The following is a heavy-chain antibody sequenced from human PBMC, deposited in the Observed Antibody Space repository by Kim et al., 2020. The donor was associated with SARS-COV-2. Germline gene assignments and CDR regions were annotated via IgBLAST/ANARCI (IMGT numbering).Heavy chain of an antibody. CDR2: ISPDGGTT. V-gene: IGHV3-74*01. CDR1: GFTFRSYW. J-gene: IGHJ4*02. Sequence: GGSLRLSCAASGFTFRSYWMHWVRQVPGKGLFWVSHISPDGGTTIYAASVKGRFSISRDNAKNTLHPQMNSLRAEDTAVYYCVRGGSGWYGVDYWGQGTLVTVSS. CDR3: VRGGSGWYGVDY. D-gene: IGHD6-13*01.